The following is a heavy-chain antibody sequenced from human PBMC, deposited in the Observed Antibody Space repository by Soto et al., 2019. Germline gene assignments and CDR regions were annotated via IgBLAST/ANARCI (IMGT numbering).Heavy chain of an antibody. J-gene: IGHJ4*02. V-gene: IGHV3-64D*08. Sequence: GGSLRLSCSASVFTFSTYAMHWVRQAPGKGLEYVSGISSNGGSTFYADSVKDRFTISRDNSKDTLYLQMSSLRAEDTAVYYCVKASIPSLKPSMRFDCWGQGTLVTVS. D-gene: IGHD6-6*01. CDR3: VKASIPSLKPSMRFDC. CDR1: VFTFSTYA. CDR2: ISSNGGST.